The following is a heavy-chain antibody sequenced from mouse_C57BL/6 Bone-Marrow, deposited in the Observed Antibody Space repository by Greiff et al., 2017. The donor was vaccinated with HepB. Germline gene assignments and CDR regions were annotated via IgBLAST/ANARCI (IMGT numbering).Heavy chain of an antibody. V-gene: IGHV5-6*01. D-gene: IGHD3-1*01. CDR3: AGLPMDY. Sequence: EVKLVESGGDLVKPGGSLKLSCAASGFTFSSYGMSWVRQTPDKRLEWVATISSGGSYTYYPDSVKGRFTISKDNAKNTLYLQMSSLKSGDTAMYYCAGLPMDYWGQGTSVTVSS. CDR2: ISSGGSYT. J-gene: IGHJ4*01. CDR1: GFTFSSYG.